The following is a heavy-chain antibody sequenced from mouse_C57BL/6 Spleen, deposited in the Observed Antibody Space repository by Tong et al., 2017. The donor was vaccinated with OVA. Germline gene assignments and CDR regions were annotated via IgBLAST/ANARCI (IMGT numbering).Heavy chain of an antibody. CDR3: AIYDAPWYFDV. CDR1: GYTFTDYT. V-gene: IGHV1-62-2*01. CDR2: FYPGSGSI. Sequence: VQLQESGAELVKPGASVKLSCKASGYTFTDYTIHWVKQMSGQGLEWIGWFYPGSGSIKYNEKFKDKATLTADKSSSSVYMELRSLTTEDSAIYYCAIYDAPWYFDVWGTGTTVTVSS. D-gene: IGHD2-3*01. J-gene: IGHJ1*03.